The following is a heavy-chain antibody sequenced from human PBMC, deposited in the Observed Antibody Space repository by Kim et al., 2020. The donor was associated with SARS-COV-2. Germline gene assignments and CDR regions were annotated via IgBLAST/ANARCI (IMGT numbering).Heavy chain of an antibody. CDR2: INHSGST. CDR3: ARGFGSGYYYRSDFDY. D-gene: IGHD3-22*01. V-gene: IGHV4-34*01. J-gene: IGHJ4*02. CDR1: GGSFSGYY. Sequence: SETLSLTCAVYGGSFSGYYWSWIRQPPGKGLEWIGEINHSGSTNYNPSLKSRVTISVDTSKNQFSLKLSSVTAADTAVYYCARGFGSGYYYRSDFDYWGQGTLVTVSS.